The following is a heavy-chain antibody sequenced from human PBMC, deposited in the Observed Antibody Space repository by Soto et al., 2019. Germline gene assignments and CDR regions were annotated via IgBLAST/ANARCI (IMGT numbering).Heavy chain of an antibody. CDR3: ARGEDTFFNYGLDV. V-gene: IGHV4-59*01. D-gene: IGHD3-16*01. CDR1: GGSITSSY. J-gene: IGHJ6*02. CDR2: IYDTGISGYTPST. Sequence: SETLTFTCTVSGGSITSSYWSWIRRPPGKGLEWIAYIYDTGISGYTPSTSYNPSLKSRVTMSVDTSKSQFSLKLTSVTAADTAVYYCARGEDTFFNYGLDVWGQGITVTVSS.